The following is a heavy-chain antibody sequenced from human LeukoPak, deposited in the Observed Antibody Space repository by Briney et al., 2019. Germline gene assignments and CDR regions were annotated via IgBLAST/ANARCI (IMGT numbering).Heavy chain of an antibody. Sequence: GGSLRLSCAASGFTFSSYGMHWVRQAPGKGLEWVAVIWNDGSNKYYADSVKGRFTISRDNSKNTLYLQMNSLRAEDTAVYYCARASVDTAREYYFDYWGQGTLVTVSS. CDR1: GFTFSSYG. D-gene: IGHD5-18*01. CDR2: IWNDGSNK. V-gene: IGHV3-33*01. CDR3: ARASVDTAREYYFDY. J-gene: IGHJ4*02.